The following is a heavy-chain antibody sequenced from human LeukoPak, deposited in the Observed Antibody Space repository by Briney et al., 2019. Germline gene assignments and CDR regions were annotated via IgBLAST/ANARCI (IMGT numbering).Heavy chain of an antibody. CDR1: GYTFTSYG. J-gene: IGHJ4*02. D-gene: IGHD3-3*01. V-gene: IGHV1-18*01. Sequence: ASVKVSCKASGYTFTSYGISWVRQAPGQGLEWMGWISAYNGNTNYAQKLQGRVTMTTDTSTSTAYMELRSLRSDDTAVYYCAREGGRYFWSGYPFDYWGQGTLVTVSS. CDR2: ISAYNGNT. CDR3: AREGGRYFWSGYPFDY.